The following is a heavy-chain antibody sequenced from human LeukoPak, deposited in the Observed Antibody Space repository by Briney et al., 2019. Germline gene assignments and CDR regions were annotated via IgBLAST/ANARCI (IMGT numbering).Heavy chain of an antibody. Sequence: PGRSLRLSCAAAGFSFSSDGMHWVRQAPGKGLEWVADIWFDGSNKYYADSVKGRFTISRDNSKNTLYLEMNSLRDEDTAVYYCAKEESNDASGHYRHRFNYWGQGTLVTVSS. CDR3: AKEESNDASGHYRHRFNY. D-gene: IGHD3-22*01. J-gene: IGHJ4*02. CDR1: GFSFSSDG. V-gene: IGHV3-33*06. CDR2: IWFDGSNK.